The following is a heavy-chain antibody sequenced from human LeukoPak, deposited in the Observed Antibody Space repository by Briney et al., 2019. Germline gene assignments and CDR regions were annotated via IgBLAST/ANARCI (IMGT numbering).Heavy chain of an antibody. V-gene: IGHV4-61*02. CDR2: IYTSGST. J-gene: IGHJ4*02. CDR3: ARDRSGDYGDYEYYFDY. Sequence: SQTLSLTCTVSGGSISSGSYYWSWIRQPAGKGLEWIGRIYTSGSTNYNPSLKSRVTISVGTSKNQFSLKLSSVTAADTAVYYCARDRSGDYGDYEYYFDYWGQGTLVTVSS. CDR1: GGSISSGSYY. D-gene: IGHD4-17*01.